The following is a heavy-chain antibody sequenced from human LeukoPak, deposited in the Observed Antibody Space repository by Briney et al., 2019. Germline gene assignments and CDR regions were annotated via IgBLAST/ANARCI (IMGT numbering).Heavy chain of an antibody. V-gene: IGHV3-43D*04. CDR3: AKGHCSGGSCYVLDS. CDR2: ISWDGGAT. J-gene: IGHJ4*02. D-gene: IGHD2-15*01. CDR1: GFTFDDYA. Sequence: GSLRLSCAASGFTFDDYAMHWVRQAPGKGLEWVSLISWDGGATYYADSVKGRFTISRDNGKSSLYLQLNSLRSEDTALYYCAKGHCSGGSCYVLDSWGQGTLVTVSS.